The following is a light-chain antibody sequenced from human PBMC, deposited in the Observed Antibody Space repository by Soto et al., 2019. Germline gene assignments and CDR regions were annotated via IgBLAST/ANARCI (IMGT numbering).Light chain of an antibody. CDR3: QQSDSTPWT. Sequence: DIQMTQSPSSLSASVGDRVTITCRASQSISNYLNWYQQKPGKAPKPLIYAASSLQSGVPSRFSGSGSGTDFTLTISSLQPEDFATYYCQQSDSTPWTFGQGTKVEIK. CDR1: QSISNY. CDR2: AAS. J-gene: IGKJ1*01. V-gene: IGKV1-39*01.